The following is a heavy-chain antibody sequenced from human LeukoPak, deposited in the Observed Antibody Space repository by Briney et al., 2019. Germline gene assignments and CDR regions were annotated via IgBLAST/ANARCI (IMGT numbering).Heavy chain of an antibody. D-gene: IGHD3-22*01. CDR2: ISSSSSYT. CDR3: ARARSGYYPWGFDP. Sequence: PGGSLRLSCAASGFTFSSYWMNWVRQAPGKGLEWVSSISSSSSYTYYADSVKGRFTISRDNAKNSLYLQMNSLRAEDTAVYYCARARSGYYPWGFDPWGQGTLVTVSS. CDR1: GFTFSSYW. V-gene: IGHV3-21*01. J-gene: IGHJ5*02.